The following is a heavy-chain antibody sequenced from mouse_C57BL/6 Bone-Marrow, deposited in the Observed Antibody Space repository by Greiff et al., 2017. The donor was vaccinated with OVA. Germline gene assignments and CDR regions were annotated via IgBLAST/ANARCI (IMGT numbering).Heavy chain of an antibody. J-gene: IGHJ1*03. CDR3: AGEGPVVAPHWYFDV. D-gene: IGHD1-1*01. CDR2: INYDGSST. Sequence: EVQVVESEGGLVQPGSSMKLSCTASGFTFSDYYMAWVRQVPEKGLEWVANINYDGSSTYYLDSLKSRFIISRDNAKNILYLQMSSLKSEDTATYYGAGEGPVVAPHWYFDVWGTGTTVTVSS. V-gene: IGHV5-16*01. CDR1: GFTFSDYY.